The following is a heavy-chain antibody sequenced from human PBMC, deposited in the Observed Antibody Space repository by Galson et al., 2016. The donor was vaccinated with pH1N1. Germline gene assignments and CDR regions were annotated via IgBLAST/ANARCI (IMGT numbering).Heavy chain of an antibody. CDR3: AKDASIRVHNSGSFDY. V-gene: IGHV3-23*01. Sequence: SLRLSCAASGFTFNSFAMSWVRQAPGKGLEWVSSISATGGSSYYTDSVKGRVTNSRHSSTKTVYLQMNSLRPNDTAVYYCAKDASIRVHNSGSFDYWGQGILVTVSS. CDR1: GFTFNSFA. CDR2: ISATGGSS. D-gene: IGHD1-1*01. J-gene: IGHJ4*02.